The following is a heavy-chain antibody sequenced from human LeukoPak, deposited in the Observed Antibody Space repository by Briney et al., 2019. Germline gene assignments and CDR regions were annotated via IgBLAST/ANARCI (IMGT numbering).Heavy chain of an antibody. CDR1: GFTFSTYA. J-gene: IGHJ4*02. Sequence: PGGSLRLSCAASGFTFSTYAVNWVRQAPGKGLEWVANIKQDGSEKYYVDSVKGRFTISRDNAKNLVYLHMNSLRAEDTAVYYCARDKAYGDSYDYWGQGSLVTVSS. CDR2: IKQDGSEK. D-gene: IGHD4-17*01. CDR3: ARDKAYGDSYDY. V-gene: IGHV3-7*01.